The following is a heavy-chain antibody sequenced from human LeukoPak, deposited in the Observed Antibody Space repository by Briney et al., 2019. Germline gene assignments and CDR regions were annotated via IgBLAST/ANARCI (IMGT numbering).Heavy chain of an antibody. Sequence: GGSLRLSCAASGFTFDDYGMSWVRQAPGKGLEWVSNINRNGGNTAYADSVRGRFTISRDNAKNSLYLQMNSLRAEDTALYYCARDHGAIALTNYLDYWGQGTLVTVSS. CDR2: INRNGGNT. J-gene: IGHJ4*02. D-gene: IGHD1-1*01. V-gene: IGHV3-20*04. CDR1: GFTFDDYG. CDR3: ARDHGAIALTNYLDY.